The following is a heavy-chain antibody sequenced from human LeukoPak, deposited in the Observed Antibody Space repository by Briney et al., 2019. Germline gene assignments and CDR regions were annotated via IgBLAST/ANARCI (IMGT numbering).Heavy chain of an antibody. CDR2: INPNSGGT. CDR3: GRDEGGGNWFDP. V-gene: IGHV1-2*02. J-gene: IGHJ5*02. Sequence: ASVKVSCKASGYTFTGYYMHWVRQAPGQGLEWMGWINPNSGGTNYAQKFQARVTMTRDTSISTAYMELSRLRSDDTAVYYCGRDEGGGNWFDPWGQGTLVTVSS. D-gene: IGHD3-16*01. CDR1: GYTFTGYY.